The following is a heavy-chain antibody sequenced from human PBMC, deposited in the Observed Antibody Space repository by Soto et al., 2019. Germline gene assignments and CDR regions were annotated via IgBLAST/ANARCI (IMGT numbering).Heavy chain of an antibody. V-gene: IGHV4-4*02. CDR3: ASKFGELLADAFDI. D-gene: IGHD3-10*01. CDR1: NPSISSRKW. Sequence: PSETLSLTCSVSNPSISSRKWWTRFRQTPGKGLEWIGEIYHSGSINHNPSLKSRVTMSVDKSNNQFSLKMTSVTAADTAVYYCASKFGELLADAFDIWGQGTVVTVSS. CDR2: IYHSGSI. J-gene: IGHJ3*02.